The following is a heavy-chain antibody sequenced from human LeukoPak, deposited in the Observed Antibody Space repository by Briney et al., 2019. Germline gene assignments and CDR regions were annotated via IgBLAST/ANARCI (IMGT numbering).Heavy chain of an antibody. V-gene: IGHV1-69*05. CDR3: ARQTLDCGGDCYTYYFDY. J-gene: IGHJ4*02. D-gene: IGHD2-21*02. CDR1: GGTFSSYA. Sequence: SVRVSCKASGGTFSSYAISWVRQAPGQGLEWMGGIIPIFGTANYAQKFQGRVTITTDESTSTAYMELSSLRSEDTAVYYCARQTLDCGGDCYTYYFDYWGQGTLVTVSS. CDR2: IIPIFGTA.